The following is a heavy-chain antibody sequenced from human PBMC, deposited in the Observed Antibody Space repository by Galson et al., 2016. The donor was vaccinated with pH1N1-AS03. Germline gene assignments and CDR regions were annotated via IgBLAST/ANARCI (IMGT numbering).Heavy chain of an antibody. CDR1: GFTFTSST. J-gene: IGHJ4*02. Sequence: SLRLSCAASGFTFTSSTMSWVRPAPGKGLEWVSSITSSSTYIYYADSVKGRFSISRDSAHNSLYLQMNSLKAEDTAVYYCASGVYSTHFDCWGQGILVTVSS. D-gene: IGHD6-13*01. CDR2: ITSSSTYI. CDR3: ASGVYSTHFDC. V-gene: IGHV3-21*01.